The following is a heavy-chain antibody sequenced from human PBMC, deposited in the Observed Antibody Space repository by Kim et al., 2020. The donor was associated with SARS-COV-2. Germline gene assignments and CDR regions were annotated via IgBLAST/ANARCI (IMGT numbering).Heavy chain of an antibody. D-gene: IGHD3-16*01. J-gene: IGHJ6*03. Sequence: ADSVKGRFTIARDNSKNTLYLKMNSLRAEDTAVYYCAKENAWGLYPYYMDVWGKGTTVTVSS. V-gene: IGHV3-23*01. CDR3: AKENAWGLYPYYMDV.